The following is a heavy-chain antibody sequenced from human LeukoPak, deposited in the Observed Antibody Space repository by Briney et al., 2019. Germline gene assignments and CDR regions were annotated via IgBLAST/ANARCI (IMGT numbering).Heavy chain of an antibody. CDR2: ISGSGGST. CDR1: GFTFSSYA. J-gene: IGHJ3*02. Sequence: GGSLRLSCAASGFTFSSYAMSWVRQAPGKGLEWVSAISGSGGSTYYAASVKGRFTISRDNSKNTLYLQMNSLRAEDTAVYYCARHDYGDPHAFDIWGQGTMVTVSS. V-gene: IGHV3-23*01. D-gene: IGHD4-17*01. CDR3: ARHDYGDPHAFDI.